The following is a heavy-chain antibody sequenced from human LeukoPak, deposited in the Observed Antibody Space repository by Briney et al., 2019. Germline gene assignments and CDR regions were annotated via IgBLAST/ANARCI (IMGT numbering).Heavy chain of an antibody. CDR1: GFTFSSYA. J-gene: IGHJ5*01. Sequence: GGSLRRSCAASGFTFSSYAMSWVRQAPGMGLEWVSAISGSGGSTYYADSVRGRFTISTAKSNATLYLQINSLNAEAVDVCSTAKDPSMLRWWFDSWGQGTLVTVSP. D-gene: IGHD4-23*01. CDR2: ISGSGGST. V-gene: IGHV3-23*01. CDR3: AKDPSMLRWWFDS.